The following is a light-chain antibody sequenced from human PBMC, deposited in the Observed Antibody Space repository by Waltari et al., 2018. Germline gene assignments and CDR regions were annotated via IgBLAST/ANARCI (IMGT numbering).Light chain of an antibody. J-gene: IGLJ3*02. CDR2: EVS. CDR1: SSDVGGYTY. CDR3: SSYAGSNNLV. V-gene: IGLV2-8*01. Sequence: QSALTQPPSASGSPGQSVPISCTGTSSDVGGYTYAPWYQQHPGKAPNLMLYEVSKRPSGVPDRFAGSKSGNTASLTVSGLQAEDEADYYCSSYAGSNNLVFGGGTKLTVL.